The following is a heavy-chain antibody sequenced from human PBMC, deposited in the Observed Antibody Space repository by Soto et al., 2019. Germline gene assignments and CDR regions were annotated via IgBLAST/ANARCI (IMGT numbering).Heavy chain of an antibody. CDR1: GGTFSSYT. D-gene: IGHD5-18*01. V-gene: IGHV1-69*02. CDR3: ARGPYSYGKTYYYYGMDV. Sequence: SVKVSCKASGGTFSSYTISWVRQAPGQGLEWMGRIIPILGIANYAQKFQGRVTITADESTSTAYMELSSLRSEDTAVYYCARGPYSYGKTYYYYGMDVWGQGTTVTVSS. J-gene: IGHJ6*02. CDR2: IIPILGIA.